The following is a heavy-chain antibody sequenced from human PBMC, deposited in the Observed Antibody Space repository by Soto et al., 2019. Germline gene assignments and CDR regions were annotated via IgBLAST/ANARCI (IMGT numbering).Heavy chain of an antibody. V-gene: IGHV3-23*01. CDR3: AKDLWYINNWYGSDY. Sequence: GGSLRLSCAASGFTFSSYAMSWVRQAPGKGLEWVSAISGSGGSTYYADSVKGRFTISRDNSKNTLYLQISSLRAEDTAVYYCAKDLWYINNWYGSDYWGQGTLVTVSS. CDR1: GFTFSSYA. J-gene: IGHJ4*02. CDR2: ISGSGGST. D-gene: IGHD6-13*01.